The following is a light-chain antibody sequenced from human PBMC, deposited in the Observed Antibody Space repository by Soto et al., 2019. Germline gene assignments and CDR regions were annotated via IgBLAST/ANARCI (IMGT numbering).Light chain of an antibody. Sequence: DIQMTQSPSSLSASVGDRVTITCLATHDISNYLNWYQQKPGKAPKLLIYDASNLEAGVPSRFSGSGSGTGFTFTISSLQPEDIATYYCQQYNNLPFTVGPGTKVDSK. CDR1: HDISNY. V-gene: IGKV1-33*01. CDR3: QQYNNLPFT. J-gene: IGKJ3*01. CDR2: DAS.